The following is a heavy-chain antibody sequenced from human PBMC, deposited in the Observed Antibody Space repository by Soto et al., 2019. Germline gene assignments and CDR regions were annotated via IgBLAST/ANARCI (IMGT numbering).Heavy chain of an antibody. V-gene: IGHV5-51*01. J-gene: IGHJ4*02. Sequence: GESLKISCKGSGYSFTNHWIDWVRQIPGKGLQWMGVIYPADSDIKYSPSFQGHVTLSVDKSTSTAYLQWSGLKASDTGVYFCARRIYGANDYWGEGTQVTVSS. D-gene: IGHD4-17*01. CDR1: GYSFTNHW. CDR3: ARRIYGANDY. CDR2: IYPADSDI.